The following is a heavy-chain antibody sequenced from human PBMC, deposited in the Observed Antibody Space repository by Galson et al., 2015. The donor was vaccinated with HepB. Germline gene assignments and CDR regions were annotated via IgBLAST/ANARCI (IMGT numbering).Heavy chain of an antibody. J-gene: IGHJ6*02. CDR3: AREGQLLSGNPYGMDV. V-gene: IGHV3-21*01. D-gene: IGHD2-2*01. CDR1: GFTFSSYS. Sequence: SLRLSCAASGFTFSSYSMNWVRQAPGKGLEWVSSISSSSSYIYYADSVKGRFTISRDNAKNSLYLQMNSLRAEDTAVYYCAREGQLLSGNPYGMDVWGQGTTVTVSS. CDR2: ISSSSSYI.